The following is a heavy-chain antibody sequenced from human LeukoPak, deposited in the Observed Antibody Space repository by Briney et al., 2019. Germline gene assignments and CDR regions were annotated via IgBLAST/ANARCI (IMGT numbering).Heavy chain of an antibody. J-gene: IGHJ4*02. V-gene: IGHV3-30*04. CDR1: GFTFSSYA. CDR2: ISYDGNNK. D-gene: IGHD2-2*02. Sequence: PGGSLRLSCAASGFTFSSYAMPWVRQAPGKGLEWVAVISYDGNNKYYADSVKGRFTISRDNSKNTLYLQMNSLRAEDTAVYYCARGIAGYCSSTSCYRGVTDWGQGTLVTVSS. CDR3: ARGIAGYCSSTSCYRGVTD.